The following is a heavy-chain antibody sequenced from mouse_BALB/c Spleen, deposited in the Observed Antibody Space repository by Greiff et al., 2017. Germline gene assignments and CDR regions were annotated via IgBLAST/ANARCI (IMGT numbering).Heavy chain of an antibody. D-gene: IGHD4-1*01. V-gene: IGHV1-9*01. CDR2: ILPGSGST. J-gene: IGHJ1*01. CDR1: GYTFSSYW. Sequence: VQLQQSGAELLKPGASVKISCKATGYTFSSYWIEWVKQRPGHGLEWIGEILPGSGSTNSNEKFKGKATFTADTSSNTAYMQLSSLTSEDSAVYYCASNWDWYFDVWGAGTTGTVAS. CDR3: ASNWDWYFDV.